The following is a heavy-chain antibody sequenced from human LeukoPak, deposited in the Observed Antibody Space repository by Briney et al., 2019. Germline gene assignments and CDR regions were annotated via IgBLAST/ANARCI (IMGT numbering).Heavy chain of an antibody. J-gene: IGHJ3*02. D-gene: IGHD2-21*02. CDR3: ARDRYCGGDCYSQGDAFDI. V-gene: IGHV3-66*01. Sequence: GGSLRLSCAASGFTVSSNYMSWVRQAPGKGLEWVSVIYSGGSTYYADSVKGRFTSSRDNSKNTLYLQMNSLRAEDAAVYYCARDRYCGGDCYSQGDAFDIWGQGTMVTVSS. CDR2: IYSGGST. CDR1: GFTVSSNY.